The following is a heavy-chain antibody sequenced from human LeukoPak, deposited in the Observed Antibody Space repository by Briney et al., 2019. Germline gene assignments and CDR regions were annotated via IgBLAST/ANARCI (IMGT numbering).Heavy chain of an antibody. J-gene: IGHJ2*01. CDR1: GFTFSSYW. CDR2: INTDGSST. D-gene: IGHD6-13*01. V-gene: IGHV3-74*01. CDR3: ANSYPSIAAVHWYFDL. Sequence: GGSLRLSCAASGFTFSSYWMHWVRQAPGKGLVWVSRINTDGSSTSYADSVKGRFTISRDNAKNTLYLQMNSLRAEDTAVYYCANSYPSIAAVHWYFDLWGRGTLVTVSS.